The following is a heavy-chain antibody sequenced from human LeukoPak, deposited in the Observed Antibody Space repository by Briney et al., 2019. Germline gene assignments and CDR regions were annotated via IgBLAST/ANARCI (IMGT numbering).Heavy chain of an antibody. Sequence: PGGSLRLSCAASGFTFSSYGMSWVRQAPGKGLEWVSAISGSGGSTYYADSVKGRFTISRDNAKNSLYLQMNSLRAEDTAVYYCARDNWLGIAVAMTDYWGQGTLVTVSS. CDR1: GFTFSSYG. D-gene: IGHD6-19*01. V-gene: IGHV3-23*01. CDR2: ISGSGGST. J-gene: IGHJ4*02. CDR3: ARDNWLGIAVAMTDY.